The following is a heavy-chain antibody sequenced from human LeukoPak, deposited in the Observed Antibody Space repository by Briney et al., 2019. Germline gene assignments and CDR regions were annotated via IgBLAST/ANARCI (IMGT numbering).Heavy chain of an antibody. CDR1: GFTFNTYV. V-gene: IGHV3-33*01. CDR2: IWYDGSNK. D-gene: IGHD6-13*01. Sequence: PGRSLRLSCAASGFTFNTYVMHWVRQAPGKGLEWVAVIWYDGSNKYYADSVKGRFTISRDNSKNTLYLQMNSLRAEDTAVYYCARAAAGKDYWGQGTLVTVSS. CDR3: ARAAAGKDY. J-gene: IGHJ4*02.